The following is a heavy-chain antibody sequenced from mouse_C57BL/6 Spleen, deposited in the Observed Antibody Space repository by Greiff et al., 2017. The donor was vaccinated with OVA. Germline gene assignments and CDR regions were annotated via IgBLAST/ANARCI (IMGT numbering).Heavy chain of an antibody. V-gene: IGHV5-6*01. Sequence: EVMLVESGGDLVKPGGSLKLSCAASGFTFSSYGMSWVRQTPDKRLEWVATISSGGSYTYYPDSVKGRFTISRDNAKNTLYLQMSSLKSEDTAMYYCARHNTTVVATDYFDYWGQGTTLTVSS. D-gene: IGHD1-1*01. J-gene: IGHJ2*01. CDR2: ISSGGSYT. CDR1: GFTFSSYG. CDR3: ARHNTTVVATDYFDY.